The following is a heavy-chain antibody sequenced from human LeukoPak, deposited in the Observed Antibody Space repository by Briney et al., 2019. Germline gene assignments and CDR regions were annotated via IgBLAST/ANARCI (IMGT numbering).Heavy chain of an antibody. CDR3: ARVRYYYDSNDP. Sequence: ASVKVSCKASGYTFTSYYMHWVRQAPGQGLEWMGWISAYNGNTNYAQKLQGRVTMTTDTSTSTAYMELRSLRSDDTAVYYCARVRYYYDSNDPWGQGTLVTVSS. CDR2: ISAYNGNT. V-gene: IGHV1-18*04. CDR1: GYTFTSYY. D-gene: IGHD3-22*01. J-gene: IGHJ5*02.